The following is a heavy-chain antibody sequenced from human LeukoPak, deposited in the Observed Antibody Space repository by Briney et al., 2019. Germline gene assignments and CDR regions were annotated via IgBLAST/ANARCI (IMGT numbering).Heavy chain of an antibody. CDR2: IYYSGST. D-gene: IGHD3-22*01. CDR1: GGSISSYY. V-gene: IGHV4-59*01. J-gene: IGHJ5*02. CDR3: AREGGYYDSGSNWFDP. Sequence: PSETLSLTCTVSGGSISSYYWSWIRQPPGKGLEWIGYIYYSGSTNYNPSLKSRVTISVDTSKNQFSLKLSSVTDADTAVYYCAREGGYYDSGSNWFDPWGQGTLVTVSS.